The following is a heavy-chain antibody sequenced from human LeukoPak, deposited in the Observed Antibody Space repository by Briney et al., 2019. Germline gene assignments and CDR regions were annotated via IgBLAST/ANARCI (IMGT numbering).Heavy chain of an antibody. D-gene: IGHD1-26*01. CDR1: GYTFTDYY. V-gene: IGHV1-2*02. J-gene: IGHJ4*02. CDR3: ATLGATEFDY. CDR2: INPNSGGT. Sequence: ASVKASCKASGYTFTDYYIHWVRQAPGQGLEGMGWINPNSGGTNYAQKFQGRVTMTRDTSINTAYMELSRLRSDDTAVYYCATLGATEFDYWGQGTLVTVSS.